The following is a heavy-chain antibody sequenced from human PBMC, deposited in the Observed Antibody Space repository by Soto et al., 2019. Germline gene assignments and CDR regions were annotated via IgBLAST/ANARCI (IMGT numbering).Heavy chain of an antibody. D-gene: IGHD3-10*01. CDR1: GYTFTSYG. CDR3: ARCITMVRGPYYYGMDV. CDR2: ISAYNGNT. Sequence: VASVKVSCKASGYTFTSYGISWVRQAPGQGLEWMGWISAYNGNTNYAQKLQGRVTMTTDTSTSTAYMELRSLRSDDTAVYYCARCITMVRGPYYYGMDVWGQGTTVTVSS. V-gene: IGHV1-18*01. J-gene: IGHJ6*02.